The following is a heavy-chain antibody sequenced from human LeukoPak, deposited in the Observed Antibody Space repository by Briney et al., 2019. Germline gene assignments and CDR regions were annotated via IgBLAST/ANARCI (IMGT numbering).Heavy chain of an antibody. D-gene: IGHD5-18*01. CDR3: ARGFVDTAMGDAFDI. CDR2: IYTSGST. J-gene: IGHJ3*02. Sequence: PSETLSLTCTVSGGSISSYYWSWIRQPAGKGLEWIGRIYTSGSTNYNPSLKSRVTMSVDTSKNQFPLKLSSMTAADTAVYYCARGFVDTAMGDAFDIWGQGTMVTVSS. CDR1: GGSISSYY. V-gene: IGHV4-4*07.